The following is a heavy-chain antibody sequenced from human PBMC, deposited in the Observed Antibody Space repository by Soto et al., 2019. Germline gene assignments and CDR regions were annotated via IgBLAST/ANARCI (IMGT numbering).Heavy chain of an antibody. J-gene: IGHJ4*02. V-gene: IGHV4-34*01. D-gene: IGHD2-15*01. Sequence: QVQLQQWGAGLLKPSETLSLTCTVYGGSFSGYYWSWIRQSPGKGLEWSGDINHSGSTNYHPSLKSPVTISVDTSKNQFSLKLSSVTAADTAVYYCARLGFCSGSSCARDYWGQGTLVTVSS. CDR1: GGSFSGYY. CDR3: ARLGFCSGSSCARDY. CDR2: INHSGST.